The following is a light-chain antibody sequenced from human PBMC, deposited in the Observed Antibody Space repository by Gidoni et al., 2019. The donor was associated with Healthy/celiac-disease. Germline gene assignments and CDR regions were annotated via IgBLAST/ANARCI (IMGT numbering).Light chain of an antibody. J-gene: IGKJ1*01. V-gene: IGKV3-15*01. CDR1: QSLSGH. CDR2: DAT. Sequence: EIVLMHSLATLYVSPGERATLSCRASQSLSGHLAWFQQKLGQAPRLLIYDATTRANGTPARCSGSLSGTEYTLAITALQSEDVAIYFCQQYHGWPPWTFGQGTKVEVK. CDR3: QQYHGWPPWT.